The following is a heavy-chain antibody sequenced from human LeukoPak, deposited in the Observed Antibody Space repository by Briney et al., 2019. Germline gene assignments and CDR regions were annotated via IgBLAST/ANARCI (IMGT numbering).Heavy chain of an antibody. CDR1: GFIFTTYN. J-gene: IGHJ4*02. CDR2: ITSSSNYI. Sequence: GGSLRLSCAASGFIFTTYNMNWVRQAPGKGLEWVSSITSSSNYIYYADSVKGRFTISRDNAKNSLYPQMNSLRAEDTAVYYCAREDDFWSGYYSDYWGQGTLVTVSS. D-gene: IGHD3-3*01. CDR3: AREDDFWSGYYSDY. V-gene: IGHV3-21*01.